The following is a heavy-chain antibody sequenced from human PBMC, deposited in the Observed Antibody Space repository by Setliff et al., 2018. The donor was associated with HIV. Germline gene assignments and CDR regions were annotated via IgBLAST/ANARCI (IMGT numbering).Heavy chain of an antibody. J-gene: IGHJ4*02. D-gene: IGHD7-27*01. CDR1: GFSLENFD. CDR2: LWRDEVGE. CDR3: TDRTGANWGPIDN. Sequence: GGSLRLSCTVVGFSLENFDMHWIRQAPGKGLEWVSLLWRDEVGEYYADSVKGRFSISRDRSRNTVSVQMNSLRVEDTAVYYCTDRTGANWGPIDNWGQGTVVTVS. V-gene: IGHV3-33*08.